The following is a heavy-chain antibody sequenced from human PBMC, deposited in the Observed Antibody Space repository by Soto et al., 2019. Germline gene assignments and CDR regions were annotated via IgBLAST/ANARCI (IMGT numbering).Heavy chain of an antibody. Sequence: GASVKVSCKASGYTFTGYYMHWVRQAPGQGLEWMGWINPNSGGTNYAQKFQGWVTMTRDTSISTAYMELSRLRSDDTAVYYCARGTGTWSGPIYYYYGMDGWGQGTTVTVAS. D-gene: IGHD3-9*01. V-gene: IGHV1-2*04. CDR1: GYTFTGYY. J-gene: IGHJ6*02. CDR2: INPNSGGT. CDR3: ARGTGTWSGPIYYYYGMDG.